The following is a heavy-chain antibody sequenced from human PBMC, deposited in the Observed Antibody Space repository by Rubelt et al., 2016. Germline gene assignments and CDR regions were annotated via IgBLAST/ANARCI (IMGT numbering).Heavy chain of an antibody. J-gene: IGHJ4*02. CDR3: TGGADGYGNFDY. V-gene: IGHV3-74*03. D-gene: IGHD5-24*01. Sequence: ASEFTFSSYWAHWVRQTPGTGLVWVARISGDGTTTSYADSVKDRFIISRDNGKNTLYLQMSSLRVDDTATYFCTGGADGYGNFDYWGQRVLVTVSS. CDR2: ISGDGTTT. CDR1: EFTFSSYW.